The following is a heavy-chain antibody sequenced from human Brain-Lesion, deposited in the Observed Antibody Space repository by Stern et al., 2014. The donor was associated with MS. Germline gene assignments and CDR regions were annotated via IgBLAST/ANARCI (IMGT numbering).Heavy chain of an antibody. J-gene: IGHJ4*02. CDR1: GGSIRSSHS. Sequence: VQLVESGPGLVKPSGTLSLTCAVSGGSIRSSHSWTWVRPPPGKGLGCTVEIYHTGHANYNPSLKSGLPMSVDKSKNQFSRKLNSVTAAGTAIYFCARYDDTSGYYQVGGLDSWGQGTLVSVSS. CDR3: ARYDDTSGYYQVGGLDS. CDR2: IYHTGHA. V-gene: IGHV4-4*02. D-gene: IGHD3-22*01.